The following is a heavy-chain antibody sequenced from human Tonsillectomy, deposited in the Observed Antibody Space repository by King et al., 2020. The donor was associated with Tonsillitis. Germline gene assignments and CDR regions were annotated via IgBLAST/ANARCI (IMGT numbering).Heavy chain of an antibody. J-gene: IGHJ4*02. CDR2: IYSGGDAA. D-gene: IGHD3-3*01. CDR1: GFTFTDYV. V-gene: IGHV3-23*03. CDR3: TKLGGGGYYYPDS. Sequence: VQLVESGGGLVQSGGSLRLSCAASGFTFTDYVMSWVRRAPGKGLEWVSLIYSGGDAADYADSVKGRFTISRDNSENTLYLQMNSLRAEDTAIYYCTKLGGGGYYYPDSWGQGTMVTGSS.